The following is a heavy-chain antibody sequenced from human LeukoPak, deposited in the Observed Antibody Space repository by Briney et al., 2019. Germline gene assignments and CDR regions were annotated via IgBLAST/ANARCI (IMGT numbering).Heavy chain of an antibody. CDR3: AGKMATITWYFDY. CDR1: GGSISSSSYY. CDR2: IYYSGST. D-gene: IGHD5-24*01. Sequence: SSETLSLTCTVSGGSISSSSYYWGWIRQPPGKGLEWIGSIYYSGSTYYNPSLKSRVTISVDTSKNQFSLKLSSVTAADTAVYYCAGKMATITWYFDYWGQGTLVTVSS. J-gene: IGHJ4*02. V-gene: IGHV4-39*07.